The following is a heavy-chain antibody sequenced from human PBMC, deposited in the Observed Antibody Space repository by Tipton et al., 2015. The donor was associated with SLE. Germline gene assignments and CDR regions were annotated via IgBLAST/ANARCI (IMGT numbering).Heavy chain of an antibody. D-gene: IGHD6-13*01. V-gene: IGHV3-53*05. J-gene: IGHJ6*02. CDR3: ATPGIAAADPYYYGMDV. Sequence: SLRLSCAVSGFSFSLRDYGMHWVRQAPGKGLEWVSVIYSGGSTYYADSVKGRFTISRDNSKNTLYLQMNSLRAEDTAVYYCATPGIAAADPYYYGMDVWGQGTTVTVSS. CDR1: GFSFSLRDYG. CDR2: IYSGGST.